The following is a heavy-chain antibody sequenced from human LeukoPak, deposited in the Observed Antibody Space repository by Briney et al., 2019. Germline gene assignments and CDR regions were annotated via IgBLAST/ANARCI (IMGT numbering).Heavy chain of an antibody. CDR1: GFIFSSYG. CDR3: AKDRSGSYSQGLDY. V-gene: IGHV3-30*02. D-gene: IGHD1-26*01. Sequence: PGGSLRLSCAASGFIFSSYGMHWVRQAPGKGLEWVAFIRYDGSNKYYADSVKGRFTISRDNSKNTLYLQMNSLRAEDTAVYYCAKDRSGSYSQGLDYWSQGTLVTVSS. J-gene: IGHJ4*02. CDR2: IRYDGSNK.